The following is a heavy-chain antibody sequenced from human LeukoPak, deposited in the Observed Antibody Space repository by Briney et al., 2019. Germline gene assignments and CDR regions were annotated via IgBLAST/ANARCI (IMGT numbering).Heavy chain of an antibody. CDR3: ARGIRRRNYYYMDV. CDR1: GYTFTSYD. D-gene: IGHD6-6*01. J-gene: IGHJ6*03. CDR2: MNPNSGNT. V-gene: IGHV1-8*01. Sequence: ASVKVSCKASGYTFTSYDINWVRQATGQGLEWMGWMNPNSGNTGYAQKFQGRVTMTRNTSISTAYMELSSLRSEDTAVYYCARGIRRRNYYYMDVWGKGTTVTVSS.